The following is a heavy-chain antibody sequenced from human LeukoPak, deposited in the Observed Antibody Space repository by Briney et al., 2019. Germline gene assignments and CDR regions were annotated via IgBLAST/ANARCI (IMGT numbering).Heavy chain of an antibody. Sequence: GGSLRLSCVIPAFTFGSNWMSWVRQAPGKGLEWVANINPDGSVKYYVDSVEGRFTISRDNAKNSLYLQMNSLGVEDTAVYFCARGDSGDWSFDPWDQGTLVTVSS. D-gene: IGHD6-19*01. CDR1: AFTFGSNW. CDR2: INPDGSVK. CDR3: ARGDSGDWSFDP. V-gene: IGHV3-7*01. J-gene: IGHJ5*02.